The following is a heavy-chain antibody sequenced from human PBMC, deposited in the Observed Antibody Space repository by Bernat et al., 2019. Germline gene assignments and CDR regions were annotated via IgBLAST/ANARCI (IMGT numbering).Heavy chain of an antibody. V-gene: IGHV2-70*04. CDR2: IDWDDDK. J-gene: IGHJ5*02. D-gene: IGHD5-12*01. CDR1: GFSLSTSGMR. CDR3: ARNGATGWFDP. Sequence: QVTLKESGPALVKPTQTLTLTCTFSGFSLSTSGMRVSWIRQPPGKALEWLARIDWDDDKFYSTSPKIRLTISKDTSKNQLVLTMTNMDPVDTATYYCARNGATGWFDPWGQGTLVTVSS.